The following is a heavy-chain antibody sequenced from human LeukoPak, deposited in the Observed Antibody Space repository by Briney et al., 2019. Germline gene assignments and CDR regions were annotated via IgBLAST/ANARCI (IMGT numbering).Heavy chain of an antibody. CDR2: ISSSGSTR. J-gene: IGHJ6*03. Sequence: GGSLRLSCAASGFTFSDYYMSWIRQAPGKGLEWVSHISSSGSTRYYADSVKGRFTISRDNSKNTLYLQLNSLRVEDTAVYYCAKNRGAGSHYYYHMNVWGEGTTVTVSS. CDR3: AKNRGAGSHYYYHMNV. CDR1: GFTFSDYY. D-gene: IGHD1-26*01. V-gene: IGHV3-11*01.